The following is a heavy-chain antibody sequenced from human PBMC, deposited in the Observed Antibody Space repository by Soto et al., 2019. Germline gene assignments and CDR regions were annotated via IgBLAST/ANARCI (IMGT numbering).Heavy chain of an antibody. J-gene: IGHJ4*01. CDR1: GGSFSGYY. CDR3: ARGDLRTDY. Sequence: SETLSLTFAVYGGSFSGYYWSWIRQPPGRGLEWIGEINQSGSTNYNPSLKSRVTISVDTSKNQFSLKLSSVTAADTAVYYCARGDLRTDYWGQGTLVTVSS. V-gene: IGHV4-34*01. CDR2: INQSGST.